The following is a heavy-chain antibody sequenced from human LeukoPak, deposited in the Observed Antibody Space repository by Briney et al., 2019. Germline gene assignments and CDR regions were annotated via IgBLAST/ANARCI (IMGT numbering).Heavy chain of an antibody. J-gene: IGHJ4*02. CDR2: MSKSGGT. Sequence: SETLSLTCIVSGGSISSYYWSWIRQPPGKGLEWIGYMSKSGGTNYNPSLQSRVTILVDTSKNQFSLKLSSATAADTAVYYCARHKGSSTWYPFDYWGQGTLVSVS. CDR3: ARHKGSSTWYPFDY. D-gene: IGHD6-13*01. CDR1: GGSISSYY. V-gene: IGHV4-59*08.